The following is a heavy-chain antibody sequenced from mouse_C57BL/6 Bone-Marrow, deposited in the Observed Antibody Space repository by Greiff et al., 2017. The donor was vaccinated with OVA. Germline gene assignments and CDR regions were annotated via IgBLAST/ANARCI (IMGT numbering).Heavy chain of an antibody. CDR1: GYTFTSYG. CDR3: ARSTTPVEAWFAY. D-gene: IGHD1-1*01. CDR2: IYPRSGNT. J-gene: IGHJ3*01. V-gene: IGHV1-81*01. Sequence: QVQLKESGAELARPGASVKLSCKASGYTFTSYGISWVKQRTGQGLEWIGEIYPRSGNTYYNEKFKGKATLTADKSSSTAYMELRSLTSEDSAVYFCARSTTPVEAWFAYWGQGTLVTVSA.